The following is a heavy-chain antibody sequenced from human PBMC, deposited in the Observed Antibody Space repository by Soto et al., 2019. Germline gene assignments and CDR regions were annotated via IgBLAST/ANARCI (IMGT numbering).Heavy chain of an antibody. J-gene: IGHJ6*03. Sequence: GASVKVSCTASGYTFTSYYMHWVRQAPGQGLEWMGIINPSGGSTSYAQKFQGRVTMTRDTSTSTVYMELSSLRSEDTAVYYCARAGDTIFGVVSTTNYYYYYYMDVWGKGTTVTVSS. D-gene: IGHD3-3*01. CDR3: ARAGDTIFGVVSTTNYYYYYYMDV. CDR2: INPSGGST. V-gene: IGHV1-46*03. CDR1: GYTFTSYY.